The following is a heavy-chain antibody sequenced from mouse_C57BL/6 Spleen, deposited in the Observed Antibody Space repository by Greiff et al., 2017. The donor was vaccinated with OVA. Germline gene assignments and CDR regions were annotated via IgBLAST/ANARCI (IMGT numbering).Heavy chain of an antibody. Sequence: VQRVESGPGLVQPSPSLSITCTVSGFSLTSYGVHWVRQPPGKGLEWLGVIWRGGSTDYNAAFISRLSISKNNSKSQVFIKMNSLQADDTAIYYCAKDDLGDYAMDYWGQGTSVTVSS. CDR2: IWRGGST. V-gene: IGHV2-4*01. D-gene: IGHD2-4*01. CDR3: AKDDLGDYAMDY. J-gene: IGHJ4*01. CDR1: GFSLTSYG.